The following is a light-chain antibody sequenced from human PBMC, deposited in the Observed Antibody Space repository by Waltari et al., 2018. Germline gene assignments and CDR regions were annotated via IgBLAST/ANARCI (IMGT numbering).Light chain of an antibody. V-gene: IGLV1-51*01. CDR2: DND. Sequence: QSVLTQPPSVSAAPGQKVTISCSGGSSNIGRNYVSWYQHLPGTAPKLLIYDNDGRPSGIPDRFAGSQSGTSATLGITGLQTGDEADYYCGTWDNSLSVYVFGTGTKVTVL. CDR1: SSNIGRNY. J-gene: IGLJ1*01. CDR3: GTWDNSLSVYV.